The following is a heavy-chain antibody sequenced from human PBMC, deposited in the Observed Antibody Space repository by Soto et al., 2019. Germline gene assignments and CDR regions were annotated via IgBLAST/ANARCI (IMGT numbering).Heavy chain of an antibody. CDR2: ISSSSSYT. V-gene: IGHV3-21*06. D-gene: IGHD5-12*01. CDR3: ASRREVATILDAFDI. Sequence: GGSLRLSCAASGFIFSSYSMNWVRQAPGKGLEWVSSISSSSSYTYYADSMKGRFTISRDNAKNSLYLQMNSLRAEDTAVYYCASRREVATILDAFDIWGQGTMVTVSS. J-gene: IGHJ3*02. CDR1: GFIFSSYS.